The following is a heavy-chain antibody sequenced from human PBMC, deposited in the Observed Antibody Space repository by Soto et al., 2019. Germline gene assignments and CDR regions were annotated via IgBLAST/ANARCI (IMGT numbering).Heavy chain of an antibody. J-gene: IGHJ5*02. D-gene: IGHD2-15*01. CDR1: GYTFTSYG. Sequence: ASVKVSCKASGYTFTSYGISWVRQAPGQGLEWMGWISAYNGNTNYAQKLQGRVTMTTDTSTSTAYMEPRSLRSDDTAVYYCARGPYCSGGSCSVWFDPWGQGTLVTVSS. V-gene: IGHV1-18*01. CDR3: ARGPYCSGGSCSVWFDP. CDR2: ISAYNGNT.